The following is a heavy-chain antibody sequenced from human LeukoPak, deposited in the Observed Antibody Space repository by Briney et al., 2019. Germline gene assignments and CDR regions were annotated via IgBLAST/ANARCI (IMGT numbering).Heavy chain of an antibody. D-gene: IGHD3-10*01. J-gene: IGHJ4*02. V-gene: IGHV1-18*01. Sequence: GASVKVSCKASGYTFTSYGISWVRQAPGQGLEWMGWISAYNGNTNYAQKLQGRVTITTDTSTSTAYMELRSLRSDDTAVYYCARDRFGSGSYYTFDYWGQGTLVTVSS. CDR1: GYTFTSYG. CDR2: ISAYNGNT. CDR3: ARDRFGSGSYYTFDY.